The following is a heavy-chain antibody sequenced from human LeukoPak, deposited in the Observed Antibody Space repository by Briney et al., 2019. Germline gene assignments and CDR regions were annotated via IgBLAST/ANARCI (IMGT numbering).Heavy chain of an antibody. CDR2: ISYDGSNK. D-gene: IGHD5-18*01. V-gene: IGHV3-30*04. CDR3: AKDPGGYSYGGYYYYYYYMDV. Sequence: GGSLRLSCAASGFTFSSYAMHWVRQAPGKGLEWVAVISYDGSNKYYADSVKGRFTISRDNSKNTLYLQMNSLRAEDTAVYYCAKDPGGYSYGGYYYYYYYMDVWGKGTTVTISS. J-gene: IGHJ6*03. CDR1: GFTFSSYA.